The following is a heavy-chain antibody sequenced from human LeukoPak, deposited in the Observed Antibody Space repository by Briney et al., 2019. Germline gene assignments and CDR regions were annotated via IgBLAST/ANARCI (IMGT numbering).Heavy chain of an antibody. Sequence: GRSLRLSCAASGFTFDDYAMHWVRQAPGKGLEWVSGISWNSGSIGYADSVKGRFTISRDNAKNALYLQMNSLRAEDTAVYYCARDFGVTNYHFDYWGQGTLVTVSS. J-gene: IGHJ4*02. CDR2: ISWNSGSI. D-gene: IGHD3-16*01. CDR3: ARDFGVTNYHFDY. CDR1: GFTFDDYA. V-gene: IGHV3-9*01.